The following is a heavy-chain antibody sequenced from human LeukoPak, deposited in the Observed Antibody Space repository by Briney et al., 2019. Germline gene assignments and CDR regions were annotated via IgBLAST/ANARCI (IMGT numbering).Heavy chain of an antibody. D-gene: IGHD2-21*01. CDR3: APPYCGTISCLDVFDV. Sequence: SETLSLTCTVSGVSISSDKYYWSWIRQRPGKGLEWIGYMYYSGSTSYNPSLRSRASITIDGPKNQFSLRRTSVTAADTAVYYCAPPYCGTISCLDVFDVWGQGTTVSVSS. CDR2: MYYSGST. CDR1: GVSISSDKYY. J-gene: IGHJ3*01. V-gene: IGHV4-30-4*02.